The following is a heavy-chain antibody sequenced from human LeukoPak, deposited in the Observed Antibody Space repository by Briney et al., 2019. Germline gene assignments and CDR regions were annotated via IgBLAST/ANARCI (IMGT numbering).Heavy chain of an antibody. V-gene: IGHV1-69*13. CDR3: AASEYYYDGSGYPVPYYYYGMDV. Sequence: ASVKVSCKASGGTFSSYAISWVRQAPGQGLEWMGGIIPIFGTANYAQKFQGRVTITADESTSTAYMELSSLRSEDTAVYYCAASEYYYDGSGYPVPYYYYGMDVWGQGTTVTVSS. J-gene: IGHJ6*02. CDR1: GGTFSSYA. D-gene: IGHD3-22*01. CDR2: IIPIFGTA.